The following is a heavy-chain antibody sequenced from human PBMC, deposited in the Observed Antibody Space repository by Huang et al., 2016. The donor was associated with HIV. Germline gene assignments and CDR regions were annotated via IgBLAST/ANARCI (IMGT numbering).Heavy chain of an antibody. Sequence: QVQLVESGGGVVQPGGSLRLSCGASGFIFDNFGMHWVRQGPGKGLEWGGFILCDGSNEYNGESVKGRFSISRDNFENMVYLQMNSLGDGDTAIYYCARAVDGFNSKGFYMDVWGKGTAVIVSS. CDR3: ARAVDGFNSKGFYMDV. CDR1: GFIFDNFG. D-gene: IGHD5-12*01. CDR2: ILCDGSNE. V-gene: IGHV3-30*02. J-gene: IGHJ6*03.